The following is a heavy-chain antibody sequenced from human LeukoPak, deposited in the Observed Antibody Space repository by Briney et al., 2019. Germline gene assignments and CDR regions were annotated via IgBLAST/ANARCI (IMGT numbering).Heavy chain of an antibody. Sequence: GGSLRLSCAASGFTFSSYWMHWVRQGPGKGLVWVSRINPDGSGTSHADSVKGRFTISRDDAKNTVYLQMNNLRAEDTAVYHCVRGGPSTWSWGQGTLVTVSS. J-gene: IGHJ5*02. CDR2: INPDGSGT. CDR3: VRGGPSTWS. D-gene: IGHD2-15*01. CDR1: GFTFSSYW. V-gene: IGHV3-74*01.